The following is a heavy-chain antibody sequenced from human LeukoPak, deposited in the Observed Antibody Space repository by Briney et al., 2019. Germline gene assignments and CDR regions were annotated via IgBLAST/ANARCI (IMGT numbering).Heavy chain of an antibody. V-gene: IGHV4-30-4*07. CDR1: GGSISSGGYS. D-gene: IGHD3-16*02. CDR2: IYYSGST. CDR3: ARIRADYDYVWGSYRYLWFDP. J-gene: IGHJ5*02. Sequence: SETLSLTCTVSGGSISSGGYSWSWIRQPPGKGLEWIGYIYYSGSTYYNPSLKSRVTISVDTSKNQFSLKLSSVTAADTAVYYCARIRADYDYVWGSYRYLWFDPWGQGTLVTVSS.